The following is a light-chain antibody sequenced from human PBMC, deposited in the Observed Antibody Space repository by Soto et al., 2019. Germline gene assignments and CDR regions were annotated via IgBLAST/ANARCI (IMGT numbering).Light chain of an antibody. CDR2: STN. CDR1: RSNIGSNT. V-gene: IGLV1-44*01. Sequence: QLVLTQPPSASGTPGQRVTISCSGSRSNIGSNTVTWYQQLPGTAPKLLIYSTNQRPSGVPDRFSGSKSGTSASLAISGLQSEDEADYYCASWDDSLNGEVFGGGTKLTVL. J-gene: IGLJ3*02. CDR3: ASWDDSLNGEV.